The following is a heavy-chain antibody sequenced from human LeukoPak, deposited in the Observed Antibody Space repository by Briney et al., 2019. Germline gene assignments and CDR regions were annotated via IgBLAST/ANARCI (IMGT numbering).Heavy chain of an antibody. CDR1: GGSISSYY. CDR2: IYTSGST. J-gene: IGHJ4*02. V-gene: IGHV4-4*07. Sequence: PSETLSLTCTVSGGSISSYYWSLIRQPAGKGLEWIGRIYTSGSTNYNPSLKSRVTMSVDTSKNQFSLKLSSVTAADTAVYYCARDRSRYGEGFAYWGQGTLVTVSS. D-gene: IGHD4-17*01. CDR3: ARDRSRYGEGFAY.